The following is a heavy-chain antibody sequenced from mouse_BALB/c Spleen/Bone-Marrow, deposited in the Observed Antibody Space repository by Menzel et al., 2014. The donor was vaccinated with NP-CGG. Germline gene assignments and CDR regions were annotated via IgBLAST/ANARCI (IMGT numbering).Heavy chain of an antibody. Sequence: VQLVESGPGLVAPSQSLSITCTVSGFSLTSYGVHWVRQPPGKGLEWLGVIWAGGSTNYNSALMSRLSISKDNSKSQVFLKMNSRQTDDTAMYYCASPIYYDYPLFAYWGQGTLVTVSA. CDR3: ASPIYYDYPLFAY. CDR2: IWAGGST. J-gene: IGHJ3*01. D-gene: IGHD2-4*01. CDR1: GFSLTSYG. V-gene: IGHV2-9*02.